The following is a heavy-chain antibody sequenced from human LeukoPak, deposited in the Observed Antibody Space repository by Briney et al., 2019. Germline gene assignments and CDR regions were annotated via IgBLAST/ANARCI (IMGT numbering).Heavy chain of an antibody. D-gene: IGHD6-13*01. V-gene: IGHV4-34*01. Sequence: SETLSLTCPVYGGSFSGYYWSWNRQPPGKGLEWIGEINHSGSTNYNPSLKSRVTISVDTSKNQFSLKLSSVTAADTAVYYCARGQNFRSSSWQVGYFQHWGQGTLVTVSS. CDR3: ARGQNFRSSSWQVGYFQH. CDR2: INHSGST. CDR1: GGSFSGYY. J-gene: IGHJ1*01.